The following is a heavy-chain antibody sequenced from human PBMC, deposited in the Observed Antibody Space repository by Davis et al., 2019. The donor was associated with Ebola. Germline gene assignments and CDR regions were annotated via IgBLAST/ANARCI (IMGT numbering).Heavy chain of an antibody. D-gene: IGHD2-21*01. CDR2: ISSSGSTI. Sequence: GESLKISCAASGFTFSSYSMNWVRQAPGKGLEWVSYISSSGSTIYYADSVKGRFTISRDNAKNSLYLQMNSLRAEDTAVYYCARVVDVYFDYWGQGTLVTVSS. V-gene: IGHV3-48*04. J-gene: IGHJ4*02. CDR1: GFTFSSYS. CDR3: ARVVDVYFDY.